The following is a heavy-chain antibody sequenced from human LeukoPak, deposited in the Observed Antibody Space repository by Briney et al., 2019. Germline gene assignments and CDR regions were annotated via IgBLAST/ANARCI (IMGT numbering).Heavy chain of an antibody. CDR1: GFTFSSYS. CDR2: ISSSSSYI. CDR3: AKYKSSGWYFDY. V-gene: IGHV3-21*04. Sequence: PGGSLRLSCAASGFTFSSYSMNWVRQAPGKGLEWVSSISSSSSYIYYADSVKGRFTISRDNAKNSLYLQMNSLRAEDTAVYYCAKYKSSGWYFDYWGQGTLVTVSS. J-gene: IGHJ4*02. D-gene: IGHD6-19*01.